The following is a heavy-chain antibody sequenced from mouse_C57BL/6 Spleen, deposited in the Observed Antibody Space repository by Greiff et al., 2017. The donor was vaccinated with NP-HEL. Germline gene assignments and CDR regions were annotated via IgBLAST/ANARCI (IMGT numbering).Heavy chain of an antibody. CDR1: GFTFSSYS. D-gene: IGHD4-1*01. J-gene: IGHJ2*01. V-gene: IGHV5-4*01. CDR3: ARDWDYFDY. CDR2: ISDGGSYT. Sequence: EVKVVESGGGLVKPGGSLKLSCAASGFTFSSYSMSWVRQTPEKRLEWVATISDGGSYTYYPDNVKGRFTISRDNAKNNLYLQMGHLKSEDTAMYYCARDWDYFDYWGQGTTLTVSS.